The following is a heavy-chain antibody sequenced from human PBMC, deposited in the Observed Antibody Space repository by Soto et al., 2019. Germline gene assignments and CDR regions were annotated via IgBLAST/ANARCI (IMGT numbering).Heavy chain of an antibody. D-gene: IGHD2-8*01. J-gene: IGHJ4*02. Sequence: SVKVSCKASGGTFSSYAISWVRQAPGQGLEWMGGIIPISGTTNYAQKFQGRVTITGDASTSTAYMELSRLRSEDTAVYYCAIGSSDCTNGVCNSDYWGPGTLVT. CDR1: GGTFSSYA. V-gene: IGHV1-69*13. CDR3: AIGSSDCTNGVCNSDY. CDR2: IIPISGTT.